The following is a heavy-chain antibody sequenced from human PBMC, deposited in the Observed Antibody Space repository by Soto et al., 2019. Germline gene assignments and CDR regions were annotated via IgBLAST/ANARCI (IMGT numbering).Heavy chain of an antibody. CDR3: ARAPHYYASELDP. J-gene: IGHJ5*02. CDR2: ISTSGRT. CDR1: GDSISRGAYY. Sequence: QVQLQESGPGLVKPSQTLSLTCTVSGDSISRGAYYWTWIRQHPVKGLEWIGYISTSGRTYYNPSLTSRLTISLDSSENQFSLRLTSVTAADTAMYYCARAPHYYASELDPLGQGTLFTVSS. V-gene: IGHV4-31*03. D-gene: IGHD3-10*01.